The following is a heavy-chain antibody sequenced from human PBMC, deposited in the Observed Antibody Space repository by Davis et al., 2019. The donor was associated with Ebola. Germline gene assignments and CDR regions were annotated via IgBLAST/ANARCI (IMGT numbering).Heavy chain of an antibody. J-gene: IGHJ6*04. CDR1: GASISNYY. Sequence: SETLSLTCTVSGASISNYYWSWIRLPPGKGLEYIGYIHTGGGTDYNPSLKSRVTISVDTSKNQFSLKLSSVTAADTAVYYCAREPLATGTDYYYGMDVWGKGTTVTVSS. CDR3: AREPLATGTDYYYGMDV. V-gene: IGHV4-59*01. D-gene: IGHD5-12*01. CDR2: IHTGGGT.